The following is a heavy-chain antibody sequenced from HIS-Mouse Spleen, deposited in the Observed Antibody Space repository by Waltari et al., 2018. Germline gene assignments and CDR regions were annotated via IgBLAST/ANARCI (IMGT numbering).Heavy chain of an antibody. Sequence: EVQLVESGGGLVQPGRSLRLSCAASGFTFDDYAMPWVRQAPGKGLEWVSGISWNSGSIGYADSVKGRFTISRDNAKNSLYLQMNSLRAEDTALYYCAKGSEGYSYGSYYFDYWGQGTLVTVSS. D-gene: IGHD5-18*01. CDR1: GFTFDDYA. CDR3: AKGSEGYSYGSYYFDY. J-gene: IGHJ4*02. CDR2: ISWNSGSI. V-gene: IGHV3-9*01.